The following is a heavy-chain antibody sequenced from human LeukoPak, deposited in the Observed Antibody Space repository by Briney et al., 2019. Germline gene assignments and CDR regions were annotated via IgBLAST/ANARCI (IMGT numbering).Heavy chain of an antibody. CDR3: ARSPIVGATTPYFDY. V-gene: IGHV1-69*05. CDR2: IIPIFGTA. D-gene: IGHD1-26*01. Sequence: GASVKVSCKASGGTFSSYAISWVRQAPGQGLEWMGGIIPIFGTANYAQKFEGRVTITTDESTSTAYMELSSLRSEDTAVYYCARSPIVGATTPYFDYWGQGTLVTVSS. J-gene: IGHJ4*02. CDR1: GGTFSSYA.